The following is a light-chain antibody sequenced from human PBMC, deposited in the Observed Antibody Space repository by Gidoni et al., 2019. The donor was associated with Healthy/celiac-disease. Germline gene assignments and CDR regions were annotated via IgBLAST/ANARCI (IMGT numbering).Light chain of an antibody. CDR2: EAS. J-gene: IGKJ1*01. CDR3: QQRSNWPRT. Sequence: EIVLTQSPATLSLSPGERATLSCRASQSVSSYLAWYQQKPGQAPRLLLYEASNRATGIPARFSGSGSETDFTLTISSLEPEDFAVYYCQQRSNWPRTFXQXTKVEIK. V-gene: IGKV3-11*01. CDR1: QSVSSY.